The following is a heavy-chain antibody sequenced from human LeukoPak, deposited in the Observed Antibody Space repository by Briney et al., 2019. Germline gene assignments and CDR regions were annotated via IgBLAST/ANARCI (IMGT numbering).Heavy chain of an antibody. J-gene: IGHJ5*02. CDR2: INTNTGNP. D-gene: IGHD2-2*02. V-gene: IGHV7-4-1*02. Sequence: ASVKVSCKASGYTFTRYAMNWVRQAPGQGLEWMGWINTNTGNPTYAQGFTGRFVFSLDTSVSTAYLQISSLKADDTAVYYCARGEDIVVVPAAIRDNWFDPWGQGTLVTVSS. CDR1: GYTFTRYA. CDR3: ARGEDIVVVPAAIRDNWFDP.